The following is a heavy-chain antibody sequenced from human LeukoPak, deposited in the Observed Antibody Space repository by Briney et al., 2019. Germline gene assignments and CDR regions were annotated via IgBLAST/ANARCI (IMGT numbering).Heavy chain of an antibody. J-gene: IGHJ4*02. D-gene: IGHD6-19*01. CDR1: GFTFSSYG. V-gene: IGHV3-30*18. CDR2: ISYDGSNK. Sequence: GRSLRLSCAASGFTFSSYGMLWVRQAPGKGLEWVAVISYDGSNKYYADSVKGRFTISRDNSKNTLYLQMNSLRAEDTAVYYCAKAVQQWLALDYWGQGTLVTVSS. CDR3: AKAVQQWLALDY.